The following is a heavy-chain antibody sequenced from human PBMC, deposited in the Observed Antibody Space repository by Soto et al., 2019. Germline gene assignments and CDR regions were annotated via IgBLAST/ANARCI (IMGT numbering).Heavy chain of an antibody. CDR2: ISGSGGST. V-gene: IGHV3-23*01. D-gene: IGHD3-9*01. CDR1: GFTFSSYA. CDR3: AKASSYYDILTGYSVNWFDP. Sequence: GGSLRLSCAASGFTFSSYAMSWVRQAPGKGLEWVSAISGSGGSTYYADSVKGRFTISRDNSKNTLYLQMNSLRAEDTAVYYCAKASSYYDILTGYSVNWFDPWGQGTLVTVS. J-gene: IGHJ5*02.